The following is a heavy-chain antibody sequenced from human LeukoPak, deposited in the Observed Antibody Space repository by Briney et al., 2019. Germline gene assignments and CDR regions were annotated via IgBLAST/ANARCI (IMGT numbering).Heavy chain of an antibody. CDR1: GFTFSSYA. CDR2: ISGSGGST. Sequence: PGGSLRLSCAASGFTFSSYAMSWVRQAPGKGLEWVSAISGSGGSTYYADSAKGRFTISRDNSKNTLFLQMNSLRADDTAVYYCARVGDHYHWYFDLWGRGTRVSVSS. D-gene: IGHD3-10*01. CDR3: ARVGDHYHWYFDL. J-gene: IGHJ2*01. V-gene: IGHV3-23*01.